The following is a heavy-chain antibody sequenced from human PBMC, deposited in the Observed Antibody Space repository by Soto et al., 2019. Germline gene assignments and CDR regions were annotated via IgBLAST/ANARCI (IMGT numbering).Heavy chain of an antibody. V-gene: IGHV3-11*01. D-gene: IGHD6-19*01. CDR1: GFTLSDYY. Sequence: QVQLVESGGGLVKPGGSLRLSCEASGFTLSDYYMTWIRQAPGKGLEWISYISSSATIIYYADSVKGRFTISRDNAKTSLHLQMNSLRADDTAVYYCARAVKQWLVGGDYYYYYMDVWGKGTTVTVS. CDR3: ARAVKQWLVGGDYYYYYMDV. J-gene: IGHJ6*03. CDR2: ISSSATII.